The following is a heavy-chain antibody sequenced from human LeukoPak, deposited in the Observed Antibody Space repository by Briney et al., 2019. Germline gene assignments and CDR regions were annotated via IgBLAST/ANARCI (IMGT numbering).Heavy chain of an antibody. CDR2: LYTSGST. V-gene: IGHV4-4*07. J-gene: IGHJ4*02. CDR3: ADLDFDF. CDR1: GGSISSYS. Sequence: SETLSFTCTVSGGSISSYSLNWIRQPAGKGLEWIGRLYTSGSTNYNPSLKSRVTMSVDTSKNQFSLKLSSMTAADTAVYCCADLDFDFWGQGTLVTVSS.